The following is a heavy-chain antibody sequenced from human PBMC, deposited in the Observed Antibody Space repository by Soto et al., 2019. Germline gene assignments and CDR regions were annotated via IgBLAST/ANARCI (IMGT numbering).Heavy chain of an antibody. V-gene: IGHV1-69*01. CDR1: GGAFGRYS. CDR3: ARGDEMTAVTIFEY. J-gene: IGHJ4*02. CDR2: VIPVLNTS. Sequence: QVQLEQSGPEVKRPGTSVKVSCKASGGAFGRYSVSWVRQAPGQGLEWIGGVIPVLNTSNYSLKFQGRVAIFADLSTNTVFMELRSLRSEDTALYYCARGDEMTAVTIFEYWGQGTLVTVSS. D-gene: IGHD4-17*01.